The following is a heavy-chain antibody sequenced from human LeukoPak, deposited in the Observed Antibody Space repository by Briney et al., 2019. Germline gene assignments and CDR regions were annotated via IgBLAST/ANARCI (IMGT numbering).Heavy chain of an antibody. CDR1: GGSINSNNW. CDR3: ASNRGMGAYFDS. CDR2: IYHSGTT. V-gene: IGHV4-4*02. D-gene: IGHD1-26*01. J-gene: IGHJ4*02. Sequence: SGTLSLTCAVSGGSINSNNWWSWVRQPPGKQLEWIGEIYHSGTTYYNPFLKSRVTISVDKSKNQFSLKLSSVTAADTAVYYCASNRGMGAYFDSWGQGTLVTVST.